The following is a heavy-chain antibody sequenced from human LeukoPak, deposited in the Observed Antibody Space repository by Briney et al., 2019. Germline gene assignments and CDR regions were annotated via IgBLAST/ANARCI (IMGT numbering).Heavy chain of an antibody. CDR1: GGSISSYY. CDR2: ICYSGST. Sequence: SETLSLTCTVSGGSISSYYWSWIRQPPGKGLEWIGYICYSGSTNYNPSLKSRVTISVDTSKNQFSLKLSSVTAADTAVYYCARGPAHYYDSSGHLNDAFDIWGQGTMVTVSS. J-gene: IGHJ3*02. D-gene: IGHD3-22*01. V-gene: IGHV4-59*01. CDR3: ARGPAHYYDSSGHLNDAFDI.